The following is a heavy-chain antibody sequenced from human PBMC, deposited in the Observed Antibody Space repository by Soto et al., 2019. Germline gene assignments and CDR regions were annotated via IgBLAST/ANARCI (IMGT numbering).Heavy chain of an antibody. CDR2: ISAYNGNT. Sequence: ASVKVSCKASGYTFTSYGISWVRQAPGQGLEWMGWISAYNGNTNYAQKLQGRVTMTTDTSTSTAYMELRSLRSDDTAVYYCARVINYDILTGYYSLSDYFAYWGQGTLVTVSS. D-gene: IGHD3-9*01. CDR1: GYTFTSYG. CDR3: ARVINYDILTGYYSLSDYFAY. J-gene: IGHJ4*02. V-gene: IGHV1-18*01.